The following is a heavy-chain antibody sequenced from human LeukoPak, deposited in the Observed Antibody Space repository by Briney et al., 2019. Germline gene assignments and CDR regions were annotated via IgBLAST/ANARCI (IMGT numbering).Heavy chain of an antibody. CDR1: GGTFSSYA. D-gene: IGHD6-6*01. V-gene: IGHV1-69*13. Sequence: ASVKVSCNASGGTFSSYAISWVRQAPGQGLEWMGGIIPIFGTANYAQKFQGRVTITADESTSTAYMELSSLRSEDTAVYYCARGREAARRWGLADYWGQGTLVTVSS. CDR2: IIPIFGTA. CDR3: ARGREAARRWGLADY. J-gene: IGHJ4*02.